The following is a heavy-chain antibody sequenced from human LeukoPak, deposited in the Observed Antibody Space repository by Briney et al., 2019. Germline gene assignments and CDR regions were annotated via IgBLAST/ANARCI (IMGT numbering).Heavy chain of an antibody. CDR3: ARGPNYYDSSGSDY. V-gene: IGHV4-34*01. CDR1: GGSFSGYY. D-gene: IGHD3-22*01. CDR2: INHSGST. J-gene: IGHJ4*02. Sequence: SDTLSLTCAVYGGSFSGYYWSWIRQPPGKGLEWIGEINHSGSTNYNPSLKSRVTISVDTSKNQFSLKLSSVTAADTAVYYCARGPNYYDSSGSDYWGQGTLVTVSS.